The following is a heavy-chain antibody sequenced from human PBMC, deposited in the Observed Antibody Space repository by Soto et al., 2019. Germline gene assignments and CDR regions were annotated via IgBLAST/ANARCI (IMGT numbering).Heavy chain of an antibody. CDR2: IYWEDDK. Sequence: QITLKESGPTLVKPTQTLTLTCTFSGFSLSTSGVGVGWIHQPPGKALEGLALIYWEDDKRYRPSLKSRLTITKDTSKNQVVLTMTNMDPVDTATYYCAHRPPYCSSGYDPFDYWGQGTLVTVSS. V-gene: IGHV2-5*02. J-gene: IGHJ4*02. CDR1: GFSLSTSGVG. D-gene: IGHD6-13*01. CDR3: AHRPPYCSSGYDPFDY.